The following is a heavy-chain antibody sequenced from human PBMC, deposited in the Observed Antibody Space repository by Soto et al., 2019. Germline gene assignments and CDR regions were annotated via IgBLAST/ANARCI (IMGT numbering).Heavy chain of an antibody. CDR1: GYTFTVYY. CDR2: INPNSGGT. D-gene: IGHD4-17*01. J-gene: IGHJ4*02. V-gene: IGHV1-2*04. CDR3: ARDCGYGDYYFDY. Sequence: ASVKVSCKASGYTFTVYYMHWVRQAPGQGLEWMGWINPNSGGTNYEQKFQGWVTMTRDTSISTAYMELSRLRSDDTAVYYCARDCGYGDYYFDYWGQGTLVTVSS.